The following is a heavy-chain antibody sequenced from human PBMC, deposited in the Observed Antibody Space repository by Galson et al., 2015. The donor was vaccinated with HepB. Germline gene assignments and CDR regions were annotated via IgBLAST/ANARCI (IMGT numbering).Heavy chain of an antibody. CDR3: ARDKGYCDGDCYPGDDAFDI. V-gene: IGHV3-21*01. J-gene: IGHJ3*02. CDR2: ISNSGSYI. CDR1: GFTFTGSS. D-gene: IGHD2-21*02. Sequence: SLRLSCAASGFTFTGSSMNWVGQGAGQGVEWVSSISNSGSYIFYADSVKGRFTISRENSKPSLYLQMNSLRAEDKAVYYCARDKGYCDGDCYPGDDAFDIWGQGTLVTVSS.